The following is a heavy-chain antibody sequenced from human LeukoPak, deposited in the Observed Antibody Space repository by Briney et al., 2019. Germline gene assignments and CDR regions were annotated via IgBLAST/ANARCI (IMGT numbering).Heavy chain of an antibody. V-gene: IGHV3-48*03. CDR1: GFTFSSYE. CDR3: AELGITMIGGV. D-gene: IGHD3-10*02. J-gene: IGHJ6*04. CDR2: ISSSGSTI. Sequence: GGSLRLSCAASGFTFSSYEMNWVRQAPGEGLEWVSYISSSGSTIYYADSVKGRFTISRDNAKNSLYLQMNSLRAEDTAVYYCAELGITMIGGVWGKGTTVTVSS.